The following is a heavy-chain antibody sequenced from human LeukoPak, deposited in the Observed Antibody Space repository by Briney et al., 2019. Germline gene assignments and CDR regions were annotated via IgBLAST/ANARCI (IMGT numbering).Heavy chain of an antibody. V-gene: IGHV5-51*01. Sequence: GESLKISCKGSGYSFTSYWIGWVRQMPGKGLEWMGIIYPGDSDTRYSPSFQGQVTISADKSISTAYLQWSSLKASDTAMYYCARQYGSGSYYNGELPFDYWGQGTLVTVSS. D-gene: IGHD3-10*01. CDR3: ARQYGSGSYYNGELPFDY. CDR1: GYSFTSYW. CDR2: IYPGDSDT. J-gene: IGHJ4*02.